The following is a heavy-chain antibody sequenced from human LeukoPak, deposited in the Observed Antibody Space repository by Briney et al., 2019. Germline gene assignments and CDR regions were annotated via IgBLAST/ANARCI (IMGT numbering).Heavy chain of an antibody. V-gene: IGHV3-23*01. CDR3: AKDSLGYCSGGSCYGRYYFDY. CDR1: GFTFSSHA. J-gene: IGHJ4*02. Sequence: GGSLRLSCAASGFTFSSHAMSWVRQAPGNGLEWVSAISGSGDGTYYADTVKGRFTISRDNSKNTLYLQMNSLRAEDTAVYYCAKDSLGYCSGGSCYGRYYFDYWGQGTLVTVSS. D-gene: IGHD2-15*01. CDR2: ISGSGDGT.